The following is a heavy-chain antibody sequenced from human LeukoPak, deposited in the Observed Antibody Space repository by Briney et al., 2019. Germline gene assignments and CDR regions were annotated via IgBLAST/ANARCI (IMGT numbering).Heavy chain of an antibody. Sequence: GASVKVPCKASGYSFTSHYMHWVRQAPGQGLEWLGLINPSGSSTLYAQKFQGRVTMTRDTSISTAYMELSRLRSDDTAVYYCARELHPAAGITTDYWGQGTLVTVSS. CDR1: GYSFTSHY. D-gene: IGHD6-13*01. J-gene: IGHJ4*02. V-gene: IGHV1-46*01. CDR2: INPSGSST. CDR3: ARELHPAAGITTDY.